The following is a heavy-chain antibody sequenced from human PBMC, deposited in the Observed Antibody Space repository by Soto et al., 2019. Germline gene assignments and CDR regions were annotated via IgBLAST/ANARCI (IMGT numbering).Heavy chain of an antibody. D-gene: IGHD3-22*01. CDR2: IIPILGIA. V-gene: IGHV1-69*02. CDR1: GGTFSSYT. CDR3: ARVYYDSSGFDY. Sequence: QVQLVQSGAEVKKPGSSVKVSCKASGGTFSSYTISWVRQAPGQGLEWMGRIIPILGIANYAQKFQGRVTIXAXRSTSTAYMELSSLRSEATAVYYCARVYYDSSGFDYWGQGTLVTVSS. J-gene: IGHJ4*02.